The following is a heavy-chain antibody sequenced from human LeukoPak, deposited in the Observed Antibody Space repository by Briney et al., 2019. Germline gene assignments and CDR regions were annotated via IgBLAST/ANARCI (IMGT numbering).Heavy chain of an antibody. Sequence: GESLKISCKGSGYSFSSYWIAWVRQMPGKGLEWMGIIHPGNSETTYNPSFKGHVTISADKSISTAYLQWSSLEDTDTAKYYCARRLSTIAISAANDYWGQGTLVTVSS. CDR2: IHPGNSET. V-gene: IGHV5-51*01. CDR1: GYSFSSYW. D-gene: IGHD6-13*01. J-gene: IGHJ4*02. CDR3: ARRLSTIAISAANDY.